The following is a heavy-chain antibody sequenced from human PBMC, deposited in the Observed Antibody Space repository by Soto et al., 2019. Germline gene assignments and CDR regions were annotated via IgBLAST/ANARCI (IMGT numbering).Heavy chain of an antibody. Sequence: EVQLVQSGGVVVQPGGSLRLSCAASGFTFDDYAMHWVRQAPGKGLEWLSLITWDSGTTSYADSVKGRFTISRDNSKNSLYRQMNSLRAEDTALYFCAKDSEAYGGNLLDYWGQGTLVTVSS. J-gene: IGHJ4*02. CDR1: GFTFDDYA. CDR3: AKDSEAYGGNLLDY. CDR2: ITWDSGTT. D-gene: IGHD4-17*01. V-gene: IGHV3-43D*04.